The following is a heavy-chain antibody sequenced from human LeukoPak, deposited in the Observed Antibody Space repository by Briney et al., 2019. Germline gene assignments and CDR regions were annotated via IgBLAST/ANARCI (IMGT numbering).Heavy chain of an antibody. D-gene: IGHD2-15*01. V-gene: IGHV3-7*01. J-gene: IGHJ4*02. Sequence: GGSLRLSCAASGFTFSSYWMSWVRQAPGKGLEWVANIKEDGSGKYYVDSVKGRFTISRDNAKNSVYLQMNSLRAEDTAVYYCARGGDYYCSGGSCYDYWGQGTLVTVSS. CDR2: IKEDGSGK. CDR1: GFTFSSYW. CDR3: ARGGDYYCSGGSCYDY.